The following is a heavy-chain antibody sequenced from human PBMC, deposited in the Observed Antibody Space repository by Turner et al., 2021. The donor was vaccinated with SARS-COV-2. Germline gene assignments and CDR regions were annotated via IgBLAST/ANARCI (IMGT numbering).Heavy chain of an antibody. CDR2: IYYSGST. Sequence: QVQLQESGPGLVKHSETLSLTCTVSGGSISSYYWSWIRQPPGKGLEWIGYIYYSGSTNYNPSLKSRVTISVDTSKNQFSLKLSSVTAADTAVYYCARGFDYWGQGTLVTVSS. CDR1: GGSISSYY. CDR3: ARGFDY. V-gene: IGHV4-59*01. J-gene: IGHJ4*02.